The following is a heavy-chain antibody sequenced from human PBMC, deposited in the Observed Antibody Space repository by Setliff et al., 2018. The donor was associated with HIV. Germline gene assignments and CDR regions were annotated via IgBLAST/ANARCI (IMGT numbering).Heavy chain of an antibody. CDR1: GGSISSSSYY. J-gene: IGHJ4*02. Sequence: SETLSLTCTVSGGSISSSSYYWGWIRQPPGKGLEWIGSIYYSGSTYYNPSLKSRVTISVDTSKNQFSLKLSSVTAADTAVYYCARHGYSSDLRISYCDSWGQGSLVTVSS. CDR3: ARHGYSSDLRISYCDS. D-gene: IGHD5-18*01. CDR2: IYYSGST. V-gene: IGHV4-39*01.